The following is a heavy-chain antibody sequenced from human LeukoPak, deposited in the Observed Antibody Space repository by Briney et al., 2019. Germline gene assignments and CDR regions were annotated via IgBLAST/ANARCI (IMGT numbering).Heavy chain of an antibody. CDR3: ARGNSETSMVRGEKWSWFDP. J-gene: IGHJ5*02. CDR1: GYTFTSYD. Sequence: ASVKVSCKASGYTFTSYDINWVRQATGQGLEWMGWMNPNSGNTGYAQKFQGRVTMTRNTSISTAYMELSSLRSEDTAVYYCARGNSETSMVRGEKWSWFDPWGQGTLVTVSS. CDR2: MNPNSGNT. D-gene: IGHD3-10*01. V-gene: IGHV1-8*01.